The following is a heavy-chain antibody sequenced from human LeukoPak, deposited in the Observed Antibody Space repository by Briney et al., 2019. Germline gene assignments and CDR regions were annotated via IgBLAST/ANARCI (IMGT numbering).Heavy chain of an antibody. V-gene: IGHV4-39*01. D-gene: IGHD3-16*01. CDR3: ASRPFLWGFAY. CDR1: GDSISSSSYY. CDR2: IYSSVT. Sequence: SETLSLTCTVSGDSISSSSYYWGWIRQPPGKGLEWIASIYSSVTYYNPSFKSRVTISVDTSKNQFSLNLSSVTAADTAVYYCASRPFLWGFAYWGQGTLVTVSS. J-gene: IGHJ4*02.